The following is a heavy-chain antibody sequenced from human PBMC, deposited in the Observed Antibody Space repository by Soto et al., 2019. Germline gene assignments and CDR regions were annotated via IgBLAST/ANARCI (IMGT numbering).Heavy chain of an antibody. CDR2: IYWDDDK. CDR1: GFSLSTIGVG. D-gene: IGHD4-17*01. J-gene: IGHJ3*02. V-gene: IGHV2-5*02. CDR3: AHRRRGVYGDPDASDI. Sequence: SGPTLVNPTHTLTQTCTFSGFSLSTIGVGVGWIRQPPGKALEWLALIYWDDDKRYSPSLKSRLTITKDTSKNQVVLTMTSMDPVDTATYYCAHRRRGVYGDPDASDIWGQGLMVTVSS.